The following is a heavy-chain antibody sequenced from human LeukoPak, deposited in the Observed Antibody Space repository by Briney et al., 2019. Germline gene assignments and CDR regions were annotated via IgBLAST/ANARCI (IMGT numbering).Heavy chain of an antibody. Sequence: ASVKVSCKASGYTFSGYYMHWVRQALGQGLEWMGWINPNSGGTNYAQKFQGRVTMIRDTSISTAYMELSRLRSDDTAVYYCARGGLVRRYYYYMDVWGKGTTVTISS. J-gene: IGHJ6*03. CDR2: INPNSGGT. CDR1: GYTFSGYY. D-gene: IGHD3/OR15-3a*01. V-gene: IGHV1-2*02. CDR3: ARGGLVRRYYYYMDV.